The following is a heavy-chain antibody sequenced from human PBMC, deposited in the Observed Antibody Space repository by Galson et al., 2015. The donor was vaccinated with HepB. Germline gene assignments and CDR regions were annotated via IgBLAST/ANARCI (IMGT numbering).Heavy chain of an antibody. CDR2: ISYDGSNK. V-gene: IGHV3-30-3*01. CDR3: ASGISSQGSYRYYDILTNQRDYYGMDV. J-gene: IGHJ6*02. D-gene: IGHD3-9*01. CDR1: GFTFSSYA. Sequence: SLRLSCAASGFTFSSYAMHWVRQAPGKGLEWVAVISYDGSNKYYADSVKGRFTISRDNSKNTLYLQMDSLRAEDTAVYYCASGISSQGSYRYYDILTNQRDYYGMDVWGQGTTVTVSS.